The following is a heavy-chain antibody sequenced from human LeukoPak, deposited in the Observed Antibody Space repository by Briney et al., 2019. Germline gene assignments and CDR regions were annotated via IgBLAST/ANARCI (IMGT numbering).Heavy chain of an antibody. CDR2: ISGNGGST. J-gene: IGHJ4*02. CDR1: GFTFSSYA. V-gene: IGHV3-23*01. D-gene: IGHD2-2*01. CDR3: AKGNRYCSSTSCYQTSFDY. Sequence: GGSLRLSCAASGFTFSSYAMSWVRQAPGKGLEWVSGISGNGGSTYYADSVKGRFTIFRDNSKNTLYLQMNSLRAEDTAVYYCAKGNRYCSSTSCYQTSFDYWGQGTLVTVSS.